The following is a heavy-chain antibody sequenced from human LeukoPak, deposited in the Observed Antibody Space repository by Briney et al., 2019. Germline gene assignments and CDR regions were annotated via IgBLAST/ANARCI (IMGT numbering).Heavy chain of an antibody. CDR3: ARDRPGGSTLDY. D-gene: IGHD2-15*01. Sequence: SETLSLTCTVSGGSISRDYWSWIRQPPGKGLEWIGYIYYTGITNYNPSLKSRVTISVDASKNQFSLKLSSVTAADTAVYYCARDRPGGSTLDYWGQGTLVTVSS. CDR1: GGSISRDY. J-gene: IGHJ4*02. V-gene: IGHV4-59*01. CDR2: IYYTGIT.